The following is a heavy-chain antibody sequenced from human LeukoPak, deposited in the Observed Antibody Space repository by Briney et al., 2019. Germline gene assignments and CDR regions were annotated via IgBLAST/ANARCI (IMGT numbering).Heavy chain of an antibody. V-gene: IGHV4-39*07. CDR3: ARAGYCSSTSCYAVATNFDY. CDR2: IYYSGST. D-gene: IGHD2-2*03. CDR1: GGSISSSSYC. Sequence: SETLSLTCTVSGGSISSSSYCWGWIRQPPGKGLEWIGSIYYSGSTNYNPSLKSRVTISVDTSKNQFSLKLSSVTAADTAVYYCARAGYCSSTSCYAVATNFDYWGQGTLVTVSS. J-gene: IGHJ4*02.